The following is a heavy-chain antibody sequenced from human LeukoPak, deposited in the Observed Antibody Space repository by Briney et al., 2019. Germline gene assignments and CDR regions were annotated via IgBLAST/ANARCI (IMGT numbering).Heavy chain of an antibody. V-gene: IGHV4-39*01. CDR1: GGSISSSSYY. CDR2: IYYSETT. Sequence: SETLSLTCTVSGGSISSSSYYWGWIRQPPGKGLEWIGSIYYSETTYDNPSLESRVTISIETSKNQFSLKLSSVTAADTAVYYCARQRADYFYYYVDVWGKGTTVTVS. D-gene: IGHD3-9*01. J-gene: IGHJ6*03. CDR3: ARQRADYFYYYVDV.